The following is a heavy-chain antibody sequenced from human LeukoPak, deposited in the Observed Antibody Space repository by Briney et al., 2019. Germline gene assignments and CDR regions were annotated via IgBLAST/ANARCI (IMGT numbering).Heavy chain of an antibody. D-gene: IGHD6-19*01. CDR1: GGSINDYY. V-gene: IGHV4-4*07. Sequence: SETLSLTCTVSGGSINDYYWSWIRQPAGKGLEWIGRPSTTGSTNYNPSLKSRVTMSVDTSKSQFSLKLTSVTAADTAVYYCARDRDYSSGYYWLYFDYWGQGTLVTASS. CDR3: ARDRDYSSGYYWLYFDY. CDR2: PSTTGST. J-gene: IGHJ4*02.